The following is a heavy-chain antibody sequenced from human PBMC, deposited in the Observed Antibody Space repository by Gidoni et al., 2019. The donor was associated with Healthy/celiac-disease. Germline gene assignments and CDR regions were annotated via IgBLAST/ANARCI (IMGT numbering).Heavy chain of an antibody. Sequence: QVQLVQSGAEVKKPGASVKVSCKASGYTFPSYDINWVRQATGQGLEWMGWMNPNSGNTGYAQKFQGRVTMTRNTSISTAYMELSSLRSEDTSVYYCARDPPGIAVAATDYWGQGTLVTVSS. V-gene: IGHV1-8*01. CDR2: MNPNSGNT. D-gene: IGHD6-19*01. J-gene: IGHJ4*02. CDR3: ARDPPGIAVAATDY. CDR1: GYTFPSYD.